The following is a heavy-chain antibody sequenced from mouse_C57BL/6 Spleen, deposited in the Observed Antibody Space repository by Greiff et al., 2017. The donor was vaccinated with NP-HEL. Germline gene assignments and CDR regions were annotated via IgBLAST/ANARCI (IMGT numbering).Heavy chain of an antibody. CDR1: GYTFTSYW. CDR2: IHPNSGST. V-gene: IGHV1-64*01. J-gene: IGHJ4*01. D-gene: IGHD2-3*01. CDR3: ARSALYDGYYLYAMDY. Sequence: QVQLQQPGAELVKPGASVKLSCKASGYTFTSYWMHWVKQRPGQGLEWIGMIHPNSGSTNYNEKFKSKATLTVDKSSITAYMQLSSLTSEDSAVYYCARSALYDGYYLYAMDYWGQGTSVTVSS.